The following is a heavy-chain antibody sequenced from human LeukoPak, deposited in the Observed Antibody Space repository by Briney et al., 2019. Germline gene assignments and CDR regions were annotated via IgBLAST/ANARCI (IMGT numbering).Heavy chain of an antibody. CDR3: ATPMVRGVGVY. Sequence: SETLSLTCAVYGGSFSGYYWSWIRQPPGKGLEWIGEIIHSGSTNYNPSLKSRVTISVDTSKNQFSLKLSSVTAADTAVYYCATPMVRGVGVYWGQRTLVTVSS. CDR1: GGSFSGYY. CDR2: IIHSGST. J-gene: IGHJ4*02. V-gene: IGHV4-34*12. D-gene: IGHD3-10*01.